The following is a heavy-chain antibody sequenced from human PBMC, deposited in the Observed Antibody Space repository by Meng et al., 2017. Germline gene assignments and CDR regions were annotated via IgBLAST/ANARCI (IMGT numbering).Heavy chain of an antibody. CDR1: GYSFTSYW. Sequence: KVSCKGSGYSFTSYWIGWVRQMPGKGLEWMGIIYPGDSDTRYSPSFQGQVTISADKSISTAYLPWSSLKASDTAMYYCARRRSYVWGSYRYFAFDIWGQGTMVTVSS. D-gene: IGHD3-16*02. J-gene: IGHJ3*02. CDR3: ARRRSYVWGSYRYFAFDI. V-gene: IGHV5-51*01. CDR2: IYPGDSDT.